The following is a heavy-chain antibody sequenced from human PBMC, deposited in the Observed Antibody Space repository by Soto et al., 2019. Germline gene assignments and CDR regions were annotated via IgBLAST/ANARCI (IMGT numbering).Heavy chain of an antibody. CDR1: GFSFSSYW. V-gene: IGHV3-7*05. D-gene: IGHD2-8*01. Sequence: EVQLVESGGGLVQPGGSLRVSCAASGFSFSSYWMSWVRHGPGKGLEGVADINEEGTERYYADSVKGRFTISRDNGENSVYLQMNNLRVDDTAVYSCAKSPMVRTFHYGMEVWGQGTTVTVSS. J-gene: IGHJ6*02. CDR3: AKSPMVRTFHYGMEV. CDR2: INEEGTER.